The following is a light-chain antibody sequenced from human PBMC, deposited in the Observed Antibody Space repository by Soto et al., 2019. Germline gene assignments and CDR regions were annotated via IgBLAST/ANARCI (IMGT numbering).Light chain of an antibody. Sequence: DVQMTQSPSTLSASVGGRLTITGRASQSIINWLAWYQQKPGKAPKLLIYGASSLESGVPSRFRGSGSGTEFTLTISSLQPDDFATYYCQHYNSYSEAFGQVTKVEIK. CDR3: QHYNSYSEA. CDR2: GAS. J-gene: IGKJ1*01. V-gene: IGKV1-5*01. CDR1: QSIINW.